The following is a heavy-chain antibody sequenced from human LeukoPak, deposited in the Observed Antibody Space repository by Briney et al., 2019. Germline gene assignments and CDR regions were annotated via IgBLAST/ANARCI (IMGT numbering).Heavy chain of an antibody. J-gene: IGHJ4*02. V-gene: IGHV1-24*01. CDR1: GYTLAELS. Sequence: ASVKVSCKVSGYTLAELSMHWVRQAPGKGLEGMGGFDPEDGETIYAQKFQGRVTMTEHTSTDTAYMELSSLRSEDTAVYYCATGRYFDWFSIDYWGQGTLVTVSS. CDR2: FDPEDGET. CDR3: ATGRYFDWFSIDY. D-gene: IGHD3-9*01.